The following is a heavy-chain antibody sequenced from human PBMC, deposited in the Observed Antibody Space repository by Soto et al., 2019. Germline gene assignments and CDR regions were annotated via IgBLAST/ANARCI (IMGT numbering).Heavy chain of an antibody. V-gene: IGHV4-31*03. J-gene: IGHJ4*02. Sequence: QVQLQESGPGLVKPSQTLSLTCTVSGGSISSGGTGSYWTWIRQLPGKGLEWIGYIYYTGNTYYTPSLKSRPTISIDTSENQFSLKPTSVTAADTAVYFCASGHDAYKVRYWGQGTLVTVSS. CDR1: GGSISSGGTGSY. CDR3: ASGHDAYKVRY. D-gene: IGHD1-1*01. CDR2: IYYTGNT.